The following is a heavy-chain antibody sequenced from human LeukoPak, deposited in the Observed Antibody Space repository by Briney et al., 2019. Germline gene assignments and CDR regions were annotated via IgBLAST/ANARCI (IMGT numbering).Heavy chain of an antibody. CDR1: GGSIRSYY. CDR2: IDYSGST. J-gene: IGHJ4*02. Sequence: SETLSLTCTVSGGSIRSYYWSWIRQTPGKGLEWIGYIDYSGSTNHNPSLKSRVPISVDTSKNQFSLKLSSVTAADTAVYYCARAPNYGGKPFDYWGQGTLVTVSS. D-gene: IGHD4-23*01. CDR3: ARAPNYGGKPFDY. V-gene: IGHV4-59*08.